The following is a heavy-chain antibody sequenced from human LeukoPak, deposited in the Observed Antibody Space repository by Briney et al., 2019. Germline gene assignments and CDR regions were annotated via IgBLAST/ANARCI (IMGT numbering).Heavy chain of an antibody. V-gene: IGHV3-9*01. Sequence: PGGSLRLSLAASGFTFEEYAMHWVRQAPAKGLEWVSGISWNSGSIGYADSVKGRFTISRDNAKNSLYLQMNSLRPEDTALYYCAKDGYTSSWYFQHWGQGTLVTVSS. D-gene: IGHD6-13*01. CDR3: AKDGYTSSWYFQH. J-gene: IGHJ1*01. CDR1: GFTFEEYA. CDR2: ISWNSGSI.